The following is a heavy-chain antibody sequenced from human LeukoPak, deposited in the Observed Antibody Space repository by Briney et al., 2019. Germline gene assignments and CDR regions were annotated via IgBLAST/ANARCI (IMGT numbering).Heavy chain of an antibody. V-gene: IGHV3-23*01. CDR3: AKVEQWLVKDYFDY. J-gene: IGHJ4*02. CDR1: GFTFSSYA. CDR2: ISGSGGST. D-gene: IGHD6-19*01. Sequence: PGGSLRLSXAASGFTFSSYAMSWVRQAPGKGVEWVSAISGSGGSTYYADSVKGRFTISRDNSKNALYLQMNSLRAEDTAVYYCAKVEQWLVKDYFDYWGQGTLVTVSS.